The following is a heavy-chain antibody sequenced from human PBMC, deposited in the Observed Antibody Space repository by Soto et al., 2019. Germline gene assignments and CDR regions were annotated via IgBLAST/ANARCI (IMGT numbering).Heavy chain of an antibody. D-gene: IGHD2-21*02. CDR3: STTVITAPLFEY. CDR2: IRNKPNGHTT. Sequence: EVQLVESGGGLVQPGGSLRLSCAGSGFTFSGHYMDWVRQAPGKGLEWLGRIRNKPNGHTTAYAASVKGRFTISRDDSKYLVYQQMNSLKSEDTALYYCSTTVITAPLFEYWGQGTLVAVSS. V-gene: IGHV3-72*01. CDR1: GFTFSGHY. J-gene: IGHJ4*02.